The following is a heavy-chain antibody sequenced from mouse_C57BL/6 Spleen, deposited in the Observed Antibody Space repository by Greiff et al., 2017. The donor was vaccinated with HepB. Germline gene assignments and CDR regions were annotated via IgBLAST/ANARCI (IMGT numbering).Heavy chain of an antibody. J-gene: IGHJ3*01. CDR3: ARHGDYYGSSPFAY. D-gene: IGHD1-1*01. CDR2: ISGGGGNT. CDR1: GFTFSSYT. V-gene: IGHV5-9*01. Sequence: EVNLVESGGGLVKPGGSLKLSCAASGFTFSSYTMSWVRQTPEKRLEWVATISGGGGNTYYPDSVKGRFTISRDNAKNTLYLQMSSLRSEDTALYYCARHGDYYGSSPFAYWGQGTLVTVSA.